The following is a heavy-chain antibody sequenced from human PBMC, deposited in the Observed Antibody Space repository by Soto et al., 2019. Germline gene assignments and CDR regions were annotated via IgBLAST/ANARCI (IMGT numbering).Heavy chain of an antibody. V-gene: IGHV4-59*08. CDR2: IYNTGST. J-gene: IGHJ4*02. D-gene: IGHD3-10*01. CDR3: ASRNYYGSGSYHYYFDY. Sequence: QVQLQESGPGLVKPSETLSLTCTVSGGSFTNYYWSWIRQPPGRGLEWIGYIYNTGSTNYNPSLKSRVTISVDTSKYQFSLKLSSVTAADTAVFYCASRNYYGSGSYHYYFDYWGQGTLVTVSS. CDR1: GGSFTNYY.